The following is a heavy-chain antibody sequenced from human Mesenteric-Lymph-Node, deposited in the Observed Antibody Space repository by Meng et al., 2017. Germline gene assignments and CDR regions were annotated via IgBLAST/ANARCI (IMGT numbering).Heavy chain of an antibody. D-gene: IGHD1-26*01. CDR1: GFSLSTSGVG. CDR2: IYWDDDK. V-gene: IGHV2-5*02. CDR3: AHYSGSLDTFYI. Sequence: SGPTLVKPTQTLTLTCTFSGFSLSTSGVGVGWIRQPPGKALEGLALIYWDDDKRYSPSLKSRLTITKDTSKYQVVLTMTNMDPVDTATYYCAHYSGSLDTFYIWGQGTMVTVSS. J-gene: IGHJ3*02.